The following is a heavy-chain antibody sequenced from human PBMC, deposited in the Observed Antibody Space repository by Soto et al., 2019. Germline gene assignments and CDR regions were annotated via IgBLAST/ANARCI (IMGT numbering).Heavy chain of an antibody. J-gene: IGHJ4*02. CDR3: ARAAYCGDRSCYTWFEN. V-gene: IGHV3-23*01. Sequence: GGSLRLSCAASGFTFGTNGMSWVRQAPGEGLEWVSSISSSGGGTYYADSVKGRFTISRDNSRNTLFLQMNSLRAEDTAVYYCARAAYCGDRSCYTWFENWGQGTVVPFSS. D-gene: IGHD2-15*01. CDR1: GFTFGTNG. CDR2: ISSSGGGT.